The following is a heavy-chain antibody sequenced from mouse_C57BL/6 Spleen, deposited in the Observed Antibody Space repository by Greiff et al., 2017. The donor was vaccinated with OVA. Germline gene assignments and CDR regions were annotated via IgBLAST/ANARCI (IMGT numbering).Heavy chain of an antibody. V-gene: IGHV2-5*01. CDR2: IWRGGST. D-gene: IGHD3-2*02. Sequence: QVQLQQSGPGLVQPSQSLSITCTVSGFSLTSYGVHWVRQSPGTGLEWLGVIWRGGSTDYNAAFMSRLSITKDNSKSQVFFKMNSLQADDTAIYYCAKKNQGDYDAMDYWGQGTSVTVSS. J-gene: IGHJ4*01. CDR1: GFSLTSYG. CDR3: AKKNQGDYDAMDY.